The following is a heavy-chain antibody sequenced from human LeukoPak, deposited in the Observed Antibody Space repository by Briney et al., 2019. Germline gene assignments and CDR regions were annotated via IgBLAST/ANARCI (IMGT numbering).Heavy chain of an antibody. CDR1: GYNFTDFY. V-gene: IGHV1-8*03. D-gene: IGHD6-13*01. CDR3: ARGRAAGGDY. J-gene: IGHJ4*02. CDR2: INPNSGNT. Sequence: ASVKVSCKASGYNFTDFYMHWVRQAPGQGLEWVGRINPNSGNTGYAQKFQGRVTITRNTSISTAYMELSSLRSEDTAVYYCARGRAAGGDYWGQGTLVTVSS.